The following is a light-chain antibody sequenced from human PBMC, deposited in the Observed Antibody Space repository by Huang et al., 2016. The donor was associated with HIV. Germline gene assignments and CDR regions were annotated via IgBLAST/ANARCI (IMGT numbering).Light chain of an antibody. CDR3: QQLNSSPRAFT. CDR1: QGIRSY. V-gene: IGKV1-9*01. Sequence: IQLTQSPSSLSASVGDRVTITCRASQGIRSYLAWYQQKPGKAPKLLIYAASTLQSGVPSSFSGSGSGTDFTLTISSLQPEDFATYYCQQLNSSPRAFTFGPGTKVDIK. J-gene: IGKJ3*01. CDR2: AAS.